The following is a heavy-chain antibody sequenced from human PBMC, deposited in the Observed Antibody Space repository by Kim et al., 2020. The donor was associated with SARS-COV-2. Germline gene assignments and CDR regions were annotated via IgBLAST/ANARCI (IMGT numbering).Heavy chain of an antibody. V-gene: IGHV4-39*07. J-gene: IGHJ4*02. CDR1: GGSISSSDYH. CDR3: ARDREATLGLWRDF. CDR2: IYYSGAT. Sequence: SETLSLTCTVSGGSISSSDYHWGWIRQPPGKGLEWIGSIYYSGATHYNPSLRSRVTISVDTSKNQFSLKLTSVTAADTALYYCARDREATLGLWRDFWGQGTLVTVSS.